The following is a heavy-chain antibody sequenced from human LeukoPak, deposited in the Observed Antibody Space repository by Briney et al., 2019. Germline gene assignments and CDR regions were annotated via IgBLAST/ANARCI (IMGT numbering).Heavy chain of an antibody. CDR2: ISWNSGSI. V-gene: IGHV3-9*01. Sequence: PGGSLRLSCAASGFTFSSYGMHWVRQAPGKGLEWVSGISWNSGSIGYADSVKGRFTISRDNAKNSLYLQMNSLRPEDTALYYCAKDRDRQKWLGNSAFDYWGQGTLVTVSS. D-gene: IGHD6-19*01. CDR1: GFTFSSYG. J-gene: IGHJ4*02. CDR3: AKDRDRQKWLGNSAFDY.